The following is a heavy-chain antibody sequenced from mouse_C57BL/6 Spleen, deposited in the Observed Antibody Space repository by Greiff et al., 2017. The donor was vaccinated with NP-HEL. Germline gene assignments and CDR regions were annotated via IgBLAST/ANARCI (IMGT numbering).Heavy chain of an antibody. D-gene: IGHD3-2*02. J-gene: IGHJ3*01. Sequence: VQLQQSGAELVRPGASVKLSCTASGFNIKDDYMHWVKQRPEQGLEWIGWIDPEKGDTENASQFQGKATITADTSSNTAYLQLSSLTSEDTAVYYGTALDSSGYFWFAYWGQGTLVTVSA. CDR2: IDPEKGDT. V-gene: IGHV14-4*01. CDR1: GFNIKDDY. CDR3: TALDSSGYFWFAY.